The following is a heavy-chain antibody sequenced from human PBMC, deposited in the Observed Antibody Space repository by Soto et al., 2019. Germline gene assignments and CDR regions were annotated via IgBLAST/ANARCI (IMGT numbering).Heavy chain of an antibody. D-gene: IGHD1-26*01. J-gene: IGHJ4*02. CDR3: ASSLYSGSYYFDY. V-gene: IGHV4-30-4*01. Sequence: SETLSLTCTVSGGSISSGDYYWSWIRQPPGKGLEWIGYIYYSGSTYYNPSLKSRVTISVDTSKNQFSLKLSSVTAADTAVYYCASSLYSGSYYFDYWGQGTLVTVSS. CDR1: GGSISSGDYY. CDR2: IYYSGST.